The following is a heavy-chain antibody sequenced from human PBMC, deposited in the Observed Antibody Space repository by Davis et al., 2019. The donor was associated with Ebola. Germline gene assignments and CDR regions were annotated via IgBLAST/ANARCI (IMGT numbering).Heavy chain of an antibody. J-gene: IGHJ6*03. D-gene: IGHD2-2*01. CDR3: AREGIVPAAIYYYMDV. CDR1: GFSFFSYG. Sequence: PGGSLRLSCAASGFSFFSYGMHWVRQAPGKGLEWVAMIWYDGGNEYYADSVKGRFTISRDNSKNTLYLQMNSLGAEDTAVYYCAREGIVPAAIYYYMDVWGKGTTVTVSS. V-gene: IGHV3-33*01. CDR2: IWYDGGNE.